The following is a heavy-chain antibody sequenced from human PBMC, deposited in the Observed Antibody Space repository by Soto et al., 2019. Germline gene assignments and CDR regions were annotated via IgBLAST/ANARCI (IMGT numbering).Heavy chain of an antibody. Sequence: SETLSLTCAVSGGPISSSNWWSWVRQPPGKGLEWIGEIYHSGSTNYNPSLKSRVTISVDKSKNQFSLKLSSVTAADTAVYYCARGPYYYDSSGYGNFDYWGQGTLVTSPQ. J-gene: IGHJ4*02. CDR2: IYHSGST. V-gene: IGHV4-4*02. CDR1: GGPISSSNW. CDR3: ARGPYYYDSSGYGNFDY. D-gene: IGHD3-22*01.